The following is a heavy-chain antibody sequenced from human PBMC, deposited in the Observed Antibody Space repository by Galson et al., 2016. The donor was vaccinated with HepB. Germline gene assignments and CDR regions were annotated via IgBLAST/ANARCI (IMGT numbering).Heavy chain of an antibody. CDR2: FFPGDSDT. D-gene: IGHD3-10*01. V-gene: IGHV5-51*01. CDR1: GYSFTGYW. CDR3: ARLLGGFMESPIDF. J-gene: IGHJ4*02. Sequence: QSGAEVKKPGESLKISCKASGYSFTGYWIGWVRQKPGKGLEWMGIFFPGDSDTKLSPSFQGQVTMSADQSINTAYLQWSSLMASDTAMYYCARLLGGFMESPIDFWGQGTVVTVSS.